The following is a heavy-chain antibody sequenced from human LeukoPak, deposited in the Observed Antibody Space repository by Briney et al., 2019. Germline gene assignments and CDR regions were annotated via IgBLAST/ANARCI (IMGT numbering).Heavy chain of an antibody. J-gene: IGHJ3*01. V-gene: IGHV3-11*03. CDR3: ARTFNPGK. Sequence: GGFLRLSCAASGFTFSDYYMSWIRQAPGKGLEWISCISNGATYTKYADSVKGRFTISRDNAKSSLYLQMSSLRAEDTAVYYCARTFNPGKWGQGTLVTVSS. CDR2: ISNGATYT. CDR1: GFTFSDYY. D-gene: IGHD2/OR15-2a*01.